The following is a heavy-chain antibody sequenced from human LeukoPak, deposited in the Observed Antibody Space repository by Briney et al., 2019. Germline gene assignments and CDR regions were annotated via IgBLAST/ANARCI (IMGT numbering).Heavy chain of an antibody. CDR1: GYTFTGYY. J-gene: IGHJ4*02. V-gene: IGHV1-2*02. CDR2: INPNSGGT. CDR3: ARGGYYGSGSYDY. Sequence: ASVKVSCKASGYTFTGYYMHWVRQAPGQGLEWMGWINPNSGGTNYAQKYQGRVTMTRDTSISTAYMELSRLRSDDTAVYYCARGGYYGSGSYDYWGQGTLVTVSS. D-gene: IGHD3-10*01.